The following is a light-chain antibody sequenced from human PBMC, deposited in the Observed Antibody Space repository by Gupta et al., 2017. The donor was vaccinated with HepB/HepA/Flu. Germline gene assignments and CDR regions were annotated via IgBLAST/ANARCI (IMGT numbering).Light chain of an antibody. V-gene: IGKV1-33*01. CDR3: QQEDMPLYT. Sequence: ASVGDRVTITCQASQDISNNLVWYQQKPGQAPKMVIYDASTLEVGVPSRFSGSGSRTHFTFTISRLQPEDIATYYCQQEDMPLYTFGQGTKLEIK. CDR2: DAS. J-gene: IGKJ2*01. CDR1: QDISNN.